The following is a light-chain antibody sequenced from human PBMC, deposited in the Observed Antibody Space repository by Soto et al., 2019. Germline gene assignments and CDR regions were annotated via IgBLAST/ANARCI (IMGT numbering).Light chain of an antibody. V-gene: IGKV1-5*01. CDR1: QSISSW. CDR3: QQYNSYLWT. J-gene: IGKJ1*01. Sequence: DIQMTQSASTLSASVGDRVTITCRASQSISSWLAWYQQKPGKAPKLLIYDASSLESGVPSRFSGSGSGTEFTLTISSLQPDDFATYDCQQYNSYLWTFGQGTKVDIK. CDR2: DAS.